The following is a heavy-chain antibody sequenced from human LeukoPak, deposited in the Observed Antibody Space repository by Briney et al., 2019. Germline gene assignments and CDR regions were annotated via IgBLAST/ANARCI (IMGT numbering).Heavy chain of an antibody. CDR3: ARAPMIVVVFPPRLDF. D-gene: IGHD3-22*01. CDR1: GYTFTGYY. Sequence: ASVNVSCTASGYTFTGYYMHWVRQAPGQGLEWMGWINPNTGGTNYAQKFQGRVTMTSDTSISTAYMELSSLRSDDTAMYYCARAPMIVVVFPPRLDFWGQGTLVTVSS. J-gene: IGHJ4*02. CDR2: INPNTGGT. V-gene: IGHV1-2*02.